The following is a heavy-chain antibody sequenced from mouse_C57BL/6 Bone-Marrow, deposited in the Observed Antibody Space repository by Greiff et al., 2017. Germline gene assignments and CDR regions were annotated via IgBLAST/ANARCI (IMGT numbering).Heavy chain of an antibody. CDR1: GFTFSSYG. Sequence: EVHLVESGGDLVKPGGSLKLSCAASGFTFSSYGMSWVRQTPDKRLEWVATISSGGSYTYYPDSVKGRFTITRDNATNTLYLQMSSLKSEDTAMYYCARRDDSNYEGAMDYWGQGTSVTVSS. J-gene: IGHJ4*01. V-gene: IGHV5-6*01. D-gene: IGHD2-5*01. CDR3: ARRDDSNYEGAMDY. CDR2: ISSGGSYT.